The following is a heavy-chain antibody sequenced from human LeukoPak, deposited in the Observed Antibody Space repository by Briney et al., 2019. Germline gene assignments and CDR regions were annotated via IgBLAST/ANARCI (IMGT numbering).Heavy chain of an antibody. CDR3: ARFRSVVVVAATHDAFDI. Sequence: SETLSLTCAVYGGSFSGYYWSWIRQPPGKGLEWIGEINHSGSTNYNPSLKSRVTISVDTSKNQFSLKRSSVTAADTAVYYCARFRSVVVVAATHDAFDIWGQGTMVTVSS. CDR2: INHSGST. CDR1: GGSFSGYY. V-gene: IGHV4-34*01. J-gene: IGHJ3*02. D-gene: IGHD2-15*01.